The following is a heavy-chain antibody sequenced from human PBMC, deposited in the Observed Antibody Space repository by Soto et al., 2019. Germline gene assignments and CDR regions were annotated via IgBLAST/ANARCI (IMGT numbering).Heavy chain of an antibody. D-gene: IGHD3-16*01. CDR2: MNPGSGGT. Sequence: GASVKVSCKASGYSFTNNDVSWVRQATGQGLEWMGWMNPGSGGTGYAQKFQGRVTMTRGISIATAYMELSSLRSDDTAIYYCARMETFGSLNWFDPWGQGTLVTVSS. CDR3: ARMETFGSLNWFDP. CDR1: GYSFTNND. V-gene: IGHV1-8*01. J-gene: IGHJ5*02.